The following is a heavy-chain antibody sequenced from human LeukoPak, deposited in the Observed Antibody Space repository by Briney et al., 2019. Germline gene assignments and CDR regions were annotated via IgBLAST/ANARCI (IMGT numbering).Heavy chain of an antibody. V-gene: IGHV3-21*03. D-gene: IGHD3-22*01. CDR3: TTEVYDSSGYYDY. CDR2: ISSSSSYI. Sequence: GGSLRLSCAASGFTFSSYSMNWVRQAPGKGLEWVSSISSSSSYIYYADSVKGRFTISRDNAKNSLYLQMNSLKTEDTAVYYRTTEVYDSSGYYDYWGQGTLVTVSS. CDR1: GFTFSSYS. J-gene: IGHJ4*02.